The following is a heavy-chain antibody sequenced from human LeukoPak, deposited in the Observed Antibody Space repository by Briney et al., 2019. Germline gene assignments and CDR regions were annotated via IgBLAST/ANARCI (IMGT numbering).Heavy chain of an antibody. CDR3: ARHLAPSSGYLTLDY. J-gene: IGHJ4*02. CDR2: IYHSGST. CDR1: GGSISSYY. V-gene: IGHV4-59*08. D-gene: IGHD3-22*01. Sequence: SETLSLTCTVSGGSISSYYWSWIRQPPGKGLEWIGHIYHSGSTNYNPSLKSRLTISVDTSKNQLSLKLSSVTAADTAVYYCARHLAPSSGYLTLDYWGQGTLVTVSS.